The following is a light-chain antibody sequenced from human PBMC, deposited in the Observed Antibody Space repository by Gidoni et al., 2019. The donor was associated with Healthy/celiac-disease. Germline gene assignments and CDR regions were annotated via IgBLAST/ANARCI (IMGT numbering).Light chain of an antibody. CDR2: GAS. J-gene: IGKJ4*01. CDR1: QSVSSSY. Sequence: EIVLTQSPGTLSLSPGERATLSCRASQSVSSSYLAWYQQKPGQAPRLLIYGASSRATGIPDRFSGSGSGTDFTLTISRPEPEDFAVYYCQQYGSSLFLTFGGGTKVEIK. V-gene: IGKV3-20*01. CDR3: QQYGSSLFLT.